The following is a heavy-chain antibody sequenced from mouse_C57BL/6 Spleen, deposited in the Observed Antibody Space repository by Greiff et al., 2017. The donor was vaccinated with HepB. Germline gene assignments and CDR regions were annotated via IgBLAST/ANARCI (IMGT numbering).Heavy chain of an antibody. V-gene: IGHV1-53*01. CDR3: ARGGDYDEGYYYAMDY. J-gene: IGHJ4*01. CDR2: INPSNGGT. D-gene: IGHD2-4*01. Sequence: QVQLQQSGTELVKPGASVKLSCKASGYTFTSYWMHWVKQRPGQGLEWIGNINPSNGGTNYNEKFKSKATLTVDKSSSTAYMQSSSLTSEDSAVYDCARGGDYDEGYYYAMDYWGQGTSVTVSS. CDR1: GYTFTSYW.